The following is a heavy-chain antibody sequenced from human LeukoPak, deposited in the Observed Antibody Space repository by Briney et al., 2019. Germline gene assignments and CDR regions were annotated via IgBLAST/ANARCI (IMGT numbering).Heavy chain of an antibody. J-gene: IGHJ6*02. CDR2: IISRLGIA. Sequence: ASVHVSCKSSGGVFLRYAISWVRQPPGQGLEWMGRIISRLGIANYAQKFQGRVTITADKSTSTAYMEMSSLRSEDTAVCYCASSPSGIELWLNDYYGMDVWGQGTTVTVFS. V-gene: IGHV1-69*04. D-gene: IGHD5-18*01. CDR1: GGVFLRYA. CDR3: ASSPSGIELWLNDYYGMDV.